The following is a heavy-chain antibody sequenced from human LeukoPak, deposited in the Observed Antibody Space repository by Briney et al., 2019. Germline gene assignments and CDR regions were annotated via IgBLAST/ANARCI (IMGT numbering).Heavy chain of an antibody. CDR3: ARASLHSSTSHLFDY. J-gene: IGHJ4*02. CDR1: GYSISSGYY. CDR2: IYHSGST. V-gene: IGHV4-38-2*01. Sequence: SETLSLTCAVSGYSISSGYYWGWIRQPPGKGLEWIGSIYHSGSTYYNPSLKSRVTISVDTSKNQSSLKLSSVTAADTAVYYCARASLHSSTSHLFDYWGQGTLVTVSS. D-gene: IGHD6-13*01.